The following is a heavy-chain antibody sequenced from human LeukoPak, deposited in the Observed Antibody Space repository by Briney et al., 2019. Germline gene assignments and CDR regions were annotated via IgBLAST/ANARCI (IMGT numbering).Heavy chain of an antibody. J-gene: IGHJ4*02. CDR1: GYTFTSYG. D-gene: IGHD2-15*01. CDR3: ATNLYCSGGSCYGRDLIALDY. Sequence: ALVKVSCKASGYTFTSYGISWVRQAPGQGLEWMGWISAYNGNTNYAQKLQGRVTMTTDTSTSTAYMELSRLRSDDTAVYYCATNLYCSGGSCYGRDLIALDYWGQGTLVTVSS. V-gene: IGHV1-18*01. CDR2: ISAYNGNT.